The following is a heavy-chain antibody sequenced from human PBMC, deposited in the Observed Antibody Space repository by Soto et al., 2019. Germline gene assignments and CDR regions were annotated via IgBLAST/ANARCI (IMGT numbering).Heavy chain of an antibody. Sequence: PGGSLRLSCAASGFTFSSYAMSWVRQAPGKGLEWVSAISGSGGSTYYADSVKGRFTISRDNSKNTLYLQMNSLRAEDTAVYYCASLPRRRDTAMETVWGQGTLVTVSS. D-gene: IGHD5-18*01. CDR1: GFTFSSYA. J-gene: IGHJ4*02. V-gene: IGHV3-23*01. CDR2: ISGSGGST. CDR3: ASLPRRRDTAMETV.